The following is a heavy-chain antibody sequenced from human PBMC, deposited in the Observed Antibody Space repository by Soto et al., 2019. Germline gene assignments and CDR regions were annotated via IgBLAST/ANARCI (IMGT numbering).Heavy chain of an antibody. CDR2: IWYDGSNK. D-gene: IGHD3-9*01. J-gene: IGHJ3*02. CDR3: ARRDYDIWTGYYMFDAFDI. V-gene: IGHV3-33*01. CDR1: GFTFSSYG. Sequence: QVQLVESGGGVVQPGRSLRLSCAASGFTFSSYGMHWVRQAPGKGLEGVEVIWYDGSNKYYADSVKARFTNSRDNSKNTLYLQMNSLRAEDTAVYYCARRDYDIWTGYYMFDAFDIWGQGTMVTVSS.